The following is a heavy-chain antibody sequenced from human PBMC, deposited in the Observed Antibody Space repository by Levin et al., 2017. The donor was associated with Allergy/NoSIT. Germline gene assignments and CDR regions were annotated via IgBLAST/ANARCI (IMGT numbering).Heavy chain of an antibody. J-gene: IGHJ6*02. CDR3: AKDLSGGGWSNYYYYYGMDV. CDR2: ISYDGSNK. CDR1: GFTFSSYG. Sequence: GGSLRLSCAASGFTFSSYGMHWVRQAPGKGLEWVAVISYDGSNKYYADSVKGRFTISRDNSKNTLYLQMNSLRAEDTAVYYCAKDLSGGGWSNYYYYYGMDVWGQGTTVTVSS. V-gene: IGHV3-30*18. D-gene: IGHD6-19*01.